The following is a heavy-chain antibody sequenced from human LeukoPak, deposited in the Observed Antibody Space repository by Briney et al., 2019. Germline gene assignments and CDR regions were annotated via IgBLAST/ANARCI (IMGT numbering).Heavy chain of an antibody. Sequence: ASVKVSCKASGYTFTSYGISWVRQAPGQGLEWMGWISAYNGNTNYAQKLQGRVTMTTDTSTSTAYMELRSLRSDDTAVYYCAKRGSSSGWANNYFDYWGQGTLVTVSS. V-gene: IGHV1-18*01. CDR1: GYTFTSYG. J-gene: IGHJ4*02. CDR2: ISAYNGNT. CDR3: AKRGSSSGWANNYFDY. D-gene: IGHD6-19*01.